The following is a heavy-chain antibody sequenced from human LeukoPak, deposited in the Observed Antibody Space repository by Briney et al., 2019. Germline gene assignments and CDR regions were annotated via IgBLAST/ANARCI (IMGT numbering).Heavy chain of an antibody. CDR2: IFTSGRT. CDR3: ARHDSSVYYSGVNWFDP. D-gene: IGHD3-22*01. CDR1: GGSISSGSYY. J-gene: IGHJ5*02. Sequence: EPSETLSLTCTVSGGSISSGSYYWSWIWQPAGKGLELIGRIFTSGRTNYNPSLKSRVTISLDTSKNQFSLQLNSVTAADTAVYYCARHDSSVYYSGVNWFDPWGQGTLVTVSS. V-gene: IGHV4-61*02.